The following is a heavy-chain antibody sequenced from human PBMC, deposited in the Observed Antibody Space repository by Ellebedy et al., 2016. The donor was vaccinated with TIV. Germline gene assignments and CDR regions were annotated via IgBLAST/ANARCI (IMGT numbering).Heavy chain of an antibody. V-gene: IGHV1-18*04. CDR3: ARASGRAVTAKNDY. D-gene: IGHD4-17*01. J-gene: IGHJ4*02. Sequence: AASVKVSCKASGYTFTSYGISWVRQAPGQGLEWMGWISAYNGNTKYAQKLQGRVTMTTDQSTSTAYMELRSLGSDDTAVYYCARASGRAVTAKNDYWGQGTLVTVSS. CDR2: ISAYNGNT. CDR1: GYTFTSYG.